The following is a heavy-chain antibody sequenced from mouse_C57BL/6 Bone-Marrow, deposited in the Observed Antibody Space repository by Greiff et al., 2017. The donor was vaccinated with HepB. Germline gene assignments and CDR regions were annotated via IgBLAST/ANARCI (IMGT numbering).Heavy chain of an antibody. Sequence: QVQLQQSGAELARPGASVKLSCTASGYTFTSYGISWVKQRTGKGLEWIGEIYRRSGTTYYNEKFKGRATLTGDKSTSTAYLELRSLTSEDSAVYFCARRRDGPYYFDYWGQGTTLTVSS. J-gene: IGHJ2*01. CDR2: IYRRSGTT. V-gene: IGHV1-81*01. CDR1: GYTFTSYG. CDR3: ARRRDGPYYFDY. D-gene: IGHD2-3*01.